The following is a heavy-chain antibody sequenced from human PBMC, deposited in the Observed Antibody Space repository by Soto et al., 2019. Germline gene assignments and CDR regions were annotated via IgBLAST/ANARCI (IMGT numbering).Heavy chain of an antibody. CDR1: GFTFDDYT. CDR3: ANGPDTRWLQNYWYFDL. J-gene: IGHJ2*01. CDR2: ISWDGGST. V-gene: IGHV3-43*01. D-gene: IGHD5-12*01. Sequence: EVQLVESGGVVVQPGGSLRLSCAASGFTFDDYTMHWVRQAPGKGLEWVSLISWDGGSTYYADSVKGRFTISRDNSKNSLYLQMNSLRTEDTALYYCANGPDTRWLQNYWYFDLWGRGTLVTVSS.